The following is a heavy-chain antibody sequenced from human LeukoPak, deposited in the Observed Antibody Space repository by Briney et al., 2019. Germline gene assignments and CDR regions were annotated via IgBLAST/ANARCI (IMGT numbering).Heavy chain of an antibody. CDR3: ATTKYYDFWSGYYTENYFDY. Sequence: SETLSLTCTVSGGSITSYYWNWIRQPAGKGLEWIGRMYSSGSTDYNPSLKSRVTMSVDKSKNQFSLKLSPVTAADTAVYYCATTKYYDFWSGYYTENYFDYWGQGTLVTVSS. CDR1: GGSITSYY. V-gene: IGHV4-4*07. D-gene: IGHD3-3*01. CDR2: MYSSGST. J-gene: IGHJ4*02.